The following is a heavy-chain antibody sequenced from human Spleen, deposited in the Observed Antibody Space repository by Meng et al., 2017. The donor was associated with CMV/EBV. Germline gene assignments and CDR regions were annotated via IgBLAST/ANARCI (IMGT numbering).Heavy chain of an antibody. Sequence: GESLKISCAASKFTFNNYAMNWVRQAPGKGLEWVSAISGRGDSTYYADSVRGRFIISRDNSKNTLYLLLNSLRAEDTAVYYCAKPLWETEVYYYYAMDVWGQGTTVTVSS. CDR2: ISGRGDST. CDR1: KFTFNNYA. J-gene: IGHJ6*02. D-gene: IGHD1-26*01. V-gene: IGHV3-23*01. CDR3: AKPLWETEVYYYYAMDV.